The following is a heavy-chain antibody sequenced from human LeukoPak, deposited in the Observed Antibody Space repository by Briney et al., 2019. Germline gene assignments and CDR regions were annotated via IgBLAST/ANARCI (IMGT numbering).Heavy chain of an antibody. Sequence: ASVKVSCKASGYTFTGYYMHWVRQAPGQGLEWMGWINPNSGGTNYAQKFQGRVTLTRDTSISTAYLDLSNLTSDDTAVYYCARDSVLGAKWGQGTLVTVSS. D-gene: IGHD1-26*01. CDR2: INPNSGGT. CDR1: GYTFTGYY. J-gene: IGHJ4*02. CDR3: ARDSVLGAK. V-gene: IGHV1-2*02.